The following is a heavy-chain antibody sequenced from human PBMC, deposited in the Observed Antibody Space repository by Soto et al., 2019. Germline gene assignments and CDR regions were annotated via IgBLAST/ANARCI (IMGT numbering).Heavy chain of an antibody. V-gene: IGHV1-69*13. CDR2: IIPIFGTA. D-gene: IGHD3-22*01. CDR3: ARAIREYYYDSSGYQNGYYFDY. J-gene: IGHJ4*02. Sequence: EASVKVSCKASGGTFSSYAISWVRQAPGQGLEWMGGIIPIFGTANYAQKFQGRATITADESTSTAYMELSSLRSEDTAVYYCARAIREYYYDSSGYQNGYYFDYWGQGTLVTVSS. CDR1: GGTFSSYA.